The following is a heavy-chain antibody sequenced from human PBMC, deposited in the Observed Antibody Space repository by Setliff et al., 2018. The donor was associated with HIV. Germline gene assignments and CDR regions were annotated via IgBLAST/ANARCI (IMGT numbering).Heavy chain of an antibody. Sequence: GGSLRLSCAASTFTASSYHMNWVRQSPGKGLEWVSYISSSGSIIYYADSVKGRFTISRDNAKNSLYLQMNSLRAEDTAVYYCARDGSIVATPLLDSWGQGTLVTVSS. D-gene: IGHD5-12*01. CDR2: ISSSGSII. V-gene: IGHV3-48*03. CDR1: TFTASSYH. CDR3: ARDGSIVATPLLDS. J-gene: IGHJ4*02.